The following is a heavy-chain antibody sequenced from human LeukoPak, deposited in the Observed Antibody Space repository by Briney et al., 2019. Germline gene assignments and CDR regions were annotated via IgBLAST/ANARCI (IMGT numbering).Heavy chain of an antibody. Sequence: GESLKISCKGSGYTFTSYWIGWVRQMPGKGQEWMGIIHPGDFDTRYSPSFQGQVTISVDKSISTAYLQWSSLKASDTAMYYCARSPWNYYDYWGQGTLVTVSS. CDR3: ARSPWNYYDY. J-gene: IGHJ4*02. D-gene: IGHD5-12*01. CDR1: GYTFTSYW. V-gene: IGHV5-51*01. CDR2: IHPGDFDT.